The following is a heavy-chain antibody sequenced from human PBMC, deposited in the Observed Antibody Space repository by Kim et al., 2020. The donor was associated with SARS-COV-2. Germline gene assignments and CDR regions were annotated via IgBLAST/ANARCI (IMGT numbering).Heavy chain of an antibody. D-gene: IGHD3-10*01. Sequence: ASVKVSCKASGYTFTSYYMHWVRQAPGQGLEWMGIINPSGGSTSYAQKFQGRVTMTRDTSTSTVYMELSSLRSEDTAVYYCARDFGLLLWFGESRGAFDIWGQGTMVTVSS. J-gene: IGHJ3*02. CDR3: ARDFGLLLWFGESRGAFDI. V-gene: IGHV1-46*01. CDR2: INPSGGST. CDR1: GYTFTSYY.